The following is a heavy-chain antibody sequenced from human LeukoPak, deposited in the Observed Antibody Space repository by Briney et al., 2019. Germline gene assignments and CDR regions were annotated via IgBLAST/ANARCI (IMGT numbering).Heavy chain of an antibody. D-gene: IGHD3-10*01. CDR2: ISGSGGST. J-gene: IGHJ3*02. V-gene: IGHV3-23*01. CDR1: GFTFSSYA. Sequence: GGSLRLSCAVSGFTFSSYAMSWVRQAPGKGLEWVSAISGSGGSTYYADSVKGRFTISRDNSKNTLYLQMNSLRAEDTAVYYCAKDAGGSGSYYFPDAFDIWGQGTMVTVSS. CDR3: AKDAGGSGSYYFPDAFDI.